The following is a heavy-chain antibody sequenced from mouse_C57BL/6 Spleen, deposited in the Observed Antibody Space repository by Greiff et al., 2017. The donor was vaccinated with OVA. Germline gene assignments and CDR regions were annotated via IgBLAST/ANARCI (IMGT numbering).Heavy chain of an antibody. D-gene: IGHD1-2*01. CDR2: ISYDGSN. CDR1: GYSITSGYY. Sequence: ESGPGLVKPSQSLSLTCSVTGYSITSGYYWNWIRQFPGNKLEWMGYISYDGSNNYNPSLKNRISITRDTSKNQFFLKLNSVTTEDTATYYCARERNYDGLDYWGQGTTLTVSS. J-gene: IGHJ2*01. CDR3: ARERNYDGLDY. V-gene: IGHV3-6*01.